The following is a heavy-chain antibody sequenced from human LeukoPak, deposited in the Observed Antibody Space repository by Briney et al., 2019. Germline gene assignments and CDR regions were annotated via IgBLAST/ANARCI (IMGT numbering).Heavy chain of an antibody. D-gene: IGHD6-19*01. Sequence: GGSLRLSCAASGFTFSGYPVHWVRQAPGKGLEWVAVISYDGSNKYYADSVKGRFTISRDNSKNTLYLQMNSLRAEDTAVYYYVKDPRTPRSGLFDPWGQGTLVTVSS. CDR2: ISYDGSNK. V-gene: IGHV3-30-3*02. CDR1: GFTFSGYP. CDR3: VKDPRTPRSGLFDP. J-gene: IGHJ5*02.